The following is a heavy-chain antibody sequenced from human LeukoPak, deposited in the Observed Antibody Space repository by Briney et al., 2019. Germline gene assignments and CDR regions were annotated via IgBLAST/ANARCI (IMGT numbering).Heavy chain of an antibody. D-gene: IGHD3-9*01. CDR2: IYTSGST. CDR3: ARDQVAYDILTGYYRNAFDI. CDR1: GGSISSNY. Sequence: SETLSLTCTVSGGSISSNYWSWIRQPAGKGLEWIGRIYTSGSTNYNPSLKSRVTMSVDTSKNQFSLKLSSVTAADTAVYYCARDQVAYDILTGYYRNAFDIWGQGTMVTVSS. V-gene: IGHV4-4*07. J-gene: IGHJ3*02.